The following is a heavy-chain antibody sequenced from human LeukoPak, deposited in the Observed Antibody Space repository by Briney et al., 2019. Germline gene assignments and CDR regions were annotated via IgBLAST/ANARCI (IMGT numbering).Heavy chain of an antibody. D-gene: IGHD2-2*01. CDR1: GGSISSSNW. Sequence: SETLSLTCAVSGGSISSSNWWSWVRQPPGKGLEWIGEIYHSRSTNYNPSLKSRVTISVDTSKNQFSLKLSSVTAADTAVYYCARWRRDIVVVPAAGYFDYWGQGTLVTVSS. V-gene: IGHV4-4*02. CDR2: IYHSRST. J-gene: IGHJ4*02. CDR3: ARWRRDIVVVPAAGYFDY.